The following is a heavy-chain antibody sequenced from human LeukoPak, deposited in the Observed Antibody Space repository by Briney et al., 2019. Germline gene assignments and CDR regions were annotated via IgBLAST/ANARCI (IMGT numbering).Heavy chain of an antibody. J-gene: IGHJ5*02. CDR3: ARLTLDTAMAPNWFDP. CDR2: INHSGST. Sequence: SSETLSLTCGVYGGSFSGYYWSWIRQPPGKGLEWIGEINHSGSTNYNPPLKSRVTISVDTSKNQFSLKLSSVTAADTAVYYCARLTLDTAMAPNWFDPWGQGTLVTVSS. D-gene: IGHD5-18*01. CDR1: GGSFSGYY. V-gene: IGHV4-34*01.